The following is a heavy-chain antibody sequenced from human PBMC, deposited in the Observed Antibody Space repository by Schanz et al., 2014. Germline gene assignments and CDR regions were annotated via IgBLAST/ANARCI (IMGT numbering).Heavy chain of an antibody. D-gene: IGHD6-19*01. CDR1: GYTLTAYY. CDR2: INPDSGGT. J-gene: IGHJ4*02. CDR3: ARAISSGYASGSYHFDS. V-gene: IGHV1-2*02. Sequence: QVQLVQSGAEVKKPGASVKVSCKASGYTLTAYYMHWVRQAPGQGLEWMGWINPDSGGTNYAQKFQGRVTMTRDMSINTAYMELSRLRSDDTAVYYCARAISSGYASGSYHFDSWGQGTLVTVSS.